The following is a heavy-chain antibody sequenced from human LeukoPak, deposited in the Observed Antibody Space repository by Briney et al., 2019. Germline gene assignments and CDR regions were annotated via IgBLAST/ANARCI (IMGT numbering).Heavy chain of an antibody. Sequence: GGSLRLSCAASGFTFSSYSMNWVRQAPGKGLEWVSSISSSSSYIYYADSVKGRFTISRDNAKNTLYLQMNSLRAEDTAVYYCAKDMDYYDSSGYFLYFDYWGQGTLVTVSS. J-gene: IGHJ4*02. CDR3: AKDMDYYDSSGYFLYFDY. CDR1: GFTFSSYS. D-gene: IGHD3-22*01. CDR2: ISSSSSYI. V-gene: IGHV3-21*04.